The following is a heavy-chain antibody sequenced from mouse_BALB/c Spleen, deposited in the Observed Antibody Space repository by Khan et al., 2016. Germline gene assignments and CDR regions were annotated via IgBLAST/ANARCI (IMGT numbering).Heavy chain of an antibody. CDR1: GYSITSDYA. J-gene: IGHJ2*01. Sequence: EVQLQESGPGLVKPSQSLSLTCTVTGYSITSDYAWNWIRQFPGNNLEWMAYISYSDSTSYNPSLKSRISITRDPSKNQFFLQLNSVTTEATATCYCTRGYCYLDRGGQGTPLPVSA. CDR2: ISYSDST. V-gene: IGHV3-2*02. D-gene: IGHD2-14*01. CDR3: TRGYCYLDR.